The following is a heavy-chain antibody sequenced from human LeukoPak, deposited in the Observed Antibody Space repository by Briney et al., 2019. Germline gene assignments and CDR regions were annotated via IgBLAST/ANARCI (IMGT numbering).Heavy chain of an antibody. CDR2: ISTSGSSI. CDR1: GFTFSTYE. Sequence: GGSLRLSCAASGFTFSTYEINWVRQAPGKGLEWLSHISTSGSSIHYADSVKGRFTISRDNAKNSLYLQMNSLRVEDTAVYYCARDATTELGTVYMDVWGKGTTVTISS. D-gene: IGHD4-17*01. J-gene: IGHJ6*03. V-gene: IGHV3-48*03. CDR3: ARDATTELGTVYMDV.